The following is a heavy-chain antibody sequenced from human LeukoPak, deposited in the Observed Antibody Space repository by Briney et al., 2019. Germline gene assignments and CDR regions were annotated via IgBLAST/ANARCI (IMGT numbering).Heavy chain of an antibody. J-gene: IGHJ5*02. Sequence: ASVKVSCKASGYTFTGYYMHWVRQAPGQGLEWMGWINPNSGGTNYAQKFQGRVTMTRDTPISTAYMELSRLRSDDTAVYYCARTPRIAARPSSGNWFDPWGQGTLVTVSS. CDR3: ARTPRIAARPSSGNWFDP. CDR2: INPNSGGT. CDR1: GYTFTGYY. D-gene: IGHD6-6*01. V-gene: IGHV1-2*02.